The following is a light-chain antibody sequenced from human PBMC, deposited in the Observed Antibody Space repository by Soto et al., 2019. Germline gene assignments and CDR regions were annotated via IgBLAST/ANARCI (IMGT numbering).Light chain of an antibody. CDR1: ENVRTF. CDR3: QQHSHWPPWT. V-gene: IGKV3-11*01. CDR2: GAS. J-gene: IGKJ1*01. Sequence: EVVLTQSPATLSLSPGERATLSCRASENVRTFVDWYQQKPGQAPRLLIHGASNRATGIPARFSGSGSGTEFTPHLRHPGAGEFGGFYCQQHSHWPPWTFGQGTRVEI.